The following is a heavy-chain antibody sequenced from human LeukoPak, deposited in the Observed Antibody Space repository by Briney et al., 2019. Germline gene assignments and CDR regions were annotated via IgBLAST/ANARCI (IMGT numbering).Heavy chain of an antibody. CDR1: GFTFSSYA. Sequence: PGGSLRLSCAASGFTFSSYAMSWVRQAPGKGLEWVSHISGSGRSTYYADSVKGRFTISRDNSKNTLYLQMNSLRVEDSALYYCARRQYDYWYFDLWGRGTLVTVSS. V-gene: IGHV3-23*01. CDR2: ISGSGRST. D-gene: IGHD2-8*01. CDR3: ARRQYDYWYFDL. J-gene: IGHJ2*01.